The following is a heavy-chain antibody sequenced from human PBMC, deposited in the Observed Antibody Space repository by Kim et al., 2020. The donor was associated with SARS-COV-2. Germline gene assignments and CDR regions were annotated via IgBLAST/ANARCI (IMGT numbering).Heavy chain of an antibody. CDR3: ARVLGVPKTNYGLDV. CDR2: IDRSGSDI. V-gene: IGHV3-21*01. CDR1: GFTFSSYT. Sequence: GGSLRLSCAASGFTFSSYTMDWVRQAPGKGLEWVSSIDRSGSDIYYADSVKGRFTMSRDNSKNSLYLQMNSLRAEDTAVYYCARVLGVPKTNYGLDVWGQGTTVTVS. J-gene: IGHJ6*02. D-gene: IGHD3-3*01.